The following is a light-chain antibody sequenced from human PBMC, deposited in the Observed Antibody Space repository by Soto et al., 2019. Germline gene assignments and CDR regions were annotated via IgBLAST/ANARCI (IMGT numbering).Light chain of an antibody. Sequence: DIQMTQSPSSLSVSVGDRVTITCRASETINTWLAWYQQKPGKAPKILIDDASTLERGVPSRLSGSGSGAEFTLTISSLQPDDLGTYYCQQYSSYPLTFGGGTKVEL. CDR3: QQYSSYPLT. J-gene: IGKJ4*01. CDR1: ETINTW. CDR2: DAS. V-gene: IGKV1-5*01.